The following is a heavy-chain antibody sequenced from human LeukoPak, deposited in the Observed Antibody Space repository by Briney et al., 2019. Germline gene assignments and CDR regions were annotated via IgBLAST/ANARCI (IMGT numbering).Heavy chain of an antibody. J-gene: IGHJ4*02. CDR3: ARGIIVATIFGDY. CDR1: GFTFNSYN. CDR2: ISSSGSFT. D-gene: IGHD5-12*01. V-gene: IGHV3-21*04. Sequence: GGSLRLSCAASGFTFNSYNINWVRQAPGKGLEWVSSISSSGSFTYYADSVKGRFTISRDNAKNSLYLQMNSLRAEDTAVYYCARGIIVATIFGDYWGQGTLVTVSS.